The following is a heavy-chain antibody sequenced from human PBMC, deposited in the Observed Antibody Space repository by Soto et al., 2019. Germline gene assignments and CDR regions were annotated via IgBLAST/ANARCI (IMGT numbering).Heavy chain of an antibody. CDR2: IYHTGST. V-gene: IGHV4-31*03. Sequence: SETLSLTCTVSGDSISRGFYYWSWIRQHPGKGLEWIGNIYHTGSTDFNPSLKSRLTMSVDTSKNQFSLRLTSVTAADTAVYYCARLGSEYDSGPLFYFKSWGPGTLVTVSS. J-gene: IGHJ4*02. CDR3: ARLGSEYDSGPLFYFKS. D-gene: IGHD3-10*01. CDR1: GDSISRGFYY.